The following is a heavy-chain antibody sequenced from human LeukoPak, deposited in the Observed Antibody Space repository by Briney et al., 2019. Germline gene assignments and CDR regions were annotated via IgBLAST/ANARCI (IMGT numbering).Heavy chain of an antibody. CDR3: ARGLANYHHYGMDV. D-gene: IGHD3-9*01. CDR2: ISPYNGNT. CDR1: GYTFTSYG. Sequence: GASVKVSCTASGYTFTSYGISWVRQAPGQGLEWMGWISPYNGNTNYAQKLQGRVTMTTDTSTSTAYMELRSLRSDDTAVYYCARGLANYHHYGMDVWGQGTTVTVSS. V-gene: IGHV1-18*01. J-gene: IGHJ6*02.